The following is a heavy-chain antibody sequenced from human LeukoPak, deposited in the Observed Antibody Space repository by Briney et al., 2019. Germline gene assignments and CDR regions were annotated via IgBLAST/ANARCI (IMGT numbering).Heavy chain of an antibody. CDR1: GYTFTGYY. D-gene: IGHD4-11*01. V-gene: IGHV1-2*02. CDR3: ARGLATVTELGAFDF. CDR2: INPNSGGT. J-gene: IGHJ3*01. Sequence: ALVKVSCKASGYTFTGYYMHWLRQAPGQGLEWMGWINPNSGGTNSAQKFQGRVTMTRDTSISTVYMELRRLRSDDTAVYYCARGLATVTELGAFDFWGQGTMVTVSS.